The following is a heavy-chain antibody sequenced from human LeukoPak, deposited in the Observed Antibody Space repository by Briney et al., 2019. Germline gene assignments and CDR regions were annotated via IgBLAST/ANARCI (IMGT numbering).Heavy chain of an antibody. CDR2: VFYSGTT. J-gene: IGHJ4*02. V-gene: IGHV4-59*08. D-gene: IGHD3-10*01. CDR3: ARHGRSLGYFDY. Sequence: SETLSLTCSVSGGSISTYYWSWIRQTPGKGLEWIGYVFYSGTTNYNPSLKGRVTISSDTSKNQFSLNLRSVNVADTAIYYCARHGRSLGYFDYWGQGTLVTVSS. CDR1: GGSISTYY.